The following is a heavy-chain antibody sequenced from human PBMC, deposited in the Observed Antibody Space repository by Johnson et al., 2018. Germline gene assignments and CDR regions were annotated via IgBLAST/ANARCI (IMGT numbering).Heavy chain of an antibody. CDR1: GFPLSSHD. CDR3: AKVLSMGTYFWVGMDV. V-gene: IGHV3-23*04. Sequence: VQLVQSGGGLVQPGRSLRLSCAASGFPLSSHDMHWVRQAPGKGMEWVAAISVRGVGPYYSDPVKGRFTISRDNANNTLYLQMNSLRPEETALYYCAKVLSMGTYFWVGMDVWGQGTTVTVCS. D-gene: IGHD4/OR15-4a*01. J-gene: IGHJ6*02. CDR2: ISVRGVGP.